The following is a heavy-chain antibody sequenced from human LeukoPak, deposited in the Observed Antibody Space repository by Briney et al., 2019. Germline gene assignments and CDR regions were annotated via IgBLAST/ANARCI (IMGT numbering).Heavy chain of an antibody. D-gene: IGHD4-23*01. CDR3: ARGSGDYGGNPFDY. J-gene: IGHJ4*02. CDR2: IYYSGST. V-gene: IGHV4-39*07. CDR1: GGSISSSSYY. Sequence: SETLSLTCTVSGGSISSSSYYWGWIRQPPGKGLEWIGSIYYSGSTYYNPSLKSRVTISVDTSKNQFSLKLSSVTAADTAVYYCARGSGDYGGNPFDYWGQGTLVTVSS.